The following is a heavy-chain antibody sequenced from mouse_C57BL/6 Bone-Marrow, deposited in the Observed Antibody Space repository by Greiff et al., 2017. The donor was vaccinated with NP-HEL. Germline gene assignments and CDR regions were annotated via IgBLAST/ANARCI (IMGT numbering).Heavy chain of an antibody. J-gene: IGHJ4*01. CDR2: ISNLAYSI. CDR1: GFTFSDYG. Sequence: EVKVVESGGGLVQPGGSLKLSCAASGFTFSDYGMAWVRQAPRKGPEWVAFISNLAYSIYYADTVTGRFTISRENAKNTLYLEMSSLRFEDTAMYYFARGGHNWSYAMDYWGQGTSVTVSS. D-gene: IGHD4-1*01. CDR3: ARGGHNWSYAMDY. V-gene: IGHV5-15*01.